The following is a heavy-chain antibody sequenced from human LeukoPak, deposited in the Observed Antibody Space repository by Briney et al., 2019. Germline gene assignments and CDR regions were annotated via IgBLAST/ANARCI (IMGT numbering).Heavy chain of an antibody. CDR3: AKSGVSGYDYGDYYYYMDV. V-gene: IGHV3-30*02. CDR1: GFTFSSYG. Sequence: GGSLRLSCAASGFTFSSYGMHWVRQAPGKGLEWVAFIRYDGSNKYYADSVKGRFTISRDNSKNTLYLQMNSPRAEDTAVYYCAKSGVSGYDYGDYYYYMDVWGKGTTVTVSS. D-gene: IGHD5-12*01. CDR2: IRYDGSNK. J-gene: IGHJ6*03.